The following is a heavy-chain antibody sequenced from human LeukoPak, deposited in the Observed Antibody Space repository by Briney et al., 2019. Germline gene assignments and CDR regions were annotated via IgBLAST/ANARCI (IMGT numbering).Heavy chain of an antibody. J-gene: IGHJ6*02. CDR1: GFTFTDYA. V-gene: IGHV3-23*01. CDR3: SRYRSTTTCPGYYYGMDI. CDR2: ISGGGETT. D-gene: IGHD2-2*01. Sequence: GGSLRLSCAVSGFTFTDYAMSWARQAPGKGLEWLSVISGGGETTYYADSAKGRFTISRDNSQNTLYLQINSLRAEDTAIYYCSRYRSTTTCPGYYYGMDIWGQGTAVTVSS.